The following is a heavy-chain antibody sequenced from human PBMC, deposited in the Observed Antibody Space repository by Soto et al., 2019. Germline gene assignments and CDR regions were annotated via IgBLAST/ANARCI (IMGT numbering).Heavy chain of an antibody. Sequence: SETLSLTCTVSGGSISSSSYYWGWIRQPPGKGLEWIGSIYYSGSTYYNPSLKSRVTISVDTSKNQFSLKLSSVTAADTAVYYCAGRTVTTPNWLDPWGQGTLVTVSS. CDR2: IYYSGST. V-gene: IGHV4-39*01. CDR3: AGRTVTTPNWLDP. J-gene: IGHJ5*02. CDR1: GGSISSSSYY. D-gene: IGHD4-4*01.